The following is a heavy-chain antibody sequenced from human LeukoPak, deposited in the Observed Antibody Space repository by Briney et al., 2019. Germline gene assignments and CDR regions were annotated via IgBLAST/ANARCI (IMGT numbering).Heavy chain of an antibody. CDR3: ARDKYDFWSGYYYYYYGMDV. D-gene: IGHD3-3*01. J-gene: IGHJ6*02. V-gene: IGHV3-30-3*01. CDR1: GFTFSSYA. Sequence: GGSLRLSCAASGFTFSSYAMHWVRQAPGKGLEWVAVISYDGSNKYYADSVKGRFTISRDNSKNTLYLQMNSLRAEDTAVYYCARDKYDFWSGYYYYYYGMDVWGQGTTVTVSS. CDR2: ISYDGSNK.